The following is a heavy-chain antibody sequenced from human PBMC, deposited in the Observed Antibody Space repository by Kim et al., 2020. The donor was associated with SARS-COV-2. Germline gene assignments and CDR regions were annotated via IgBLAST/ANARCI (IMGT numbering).Heavy chain of an antibody. CDR1: GFTFSTYG. CDR2: ISYDGSNK. V-gene: IGHV3-30*18. J-gene: IGHJ6*02. Sequence: GGSLRLSCAASGFTFSTYGMHWVRQAPGKGLEWVAVISYDGSNKYYADSVKGRFTISRDNSKNTLYLQMNSLRAEDTAVYYCAKDLSRMHSDSSSWYEDYYYYYGMDVWGQGTTVTVSS. CDR3: AKDLSRMHSDSSSWYEDYYYYYGMDV. D-gene: IGHD6-13*01.